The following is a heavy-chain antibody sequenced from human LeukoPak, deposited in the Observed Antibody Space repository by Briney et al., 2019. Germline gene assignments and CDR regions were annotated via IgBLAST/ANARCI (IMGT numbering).Heavy chain of an antibody. CDR2: ISGSGGST. J-gene: IGHJ4*02. D-gene: IGHD4-17*01. CDR3: ARINFGDDY. CDR1: GFIFSSYA. Sequence: GGSLRLSCAVSGFIFSSYAMSWVRQAPGKGLEWVSAISGSGGSTYYADSVKGRFTISRDNSKNTLYLQMNSLRAEDTAVYYCARINFGDDYWGQGTLVTVSS. V-gene: IGHV3-23*01.